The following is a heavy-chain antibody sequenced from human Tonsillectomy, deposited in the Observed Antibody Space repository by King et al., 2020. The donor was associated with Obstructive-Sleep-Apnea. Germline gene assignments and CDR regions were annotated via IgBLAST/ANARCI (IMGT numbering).Heavy chain of an antibody. V-gene: IGHV4-34*01. CDR3: ARDHATDSYYYGMDV. D-gene: IGHD2-2*01. CDR1: VGSFSGYF. Sequence: VQLQQWGAGLLKPSETLSLTCAVYVGSFSGYFWSWIRQPPGKGLGWIGEINHSGSTKYNPSLKSRVTISVDTAKNQFSRKLSPVTAADTAVYYCARDHATDSYYYGMDVWGQGTRVTVSS. CDR2: INHSGST. J-gene: IGHJ6*02.